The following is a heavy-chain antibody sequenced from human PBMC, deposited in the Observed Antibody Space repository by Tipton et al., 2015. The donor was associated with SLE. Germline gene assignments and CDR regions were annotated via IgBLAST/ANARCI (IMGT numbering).Heavy chain of an antibody. J-gene: IGHJ3*02. V-gene: IGHV4-39*01. CDR2: IYYSGST. CDR3: ASGEGLHDAFDI. CDR1: GGSISSSSDY. Sequence: TLSLTCTVSGGSISSSSDYWGWLRQPPGMGLEWIGSIYYSGSTYYNPPLKRRVTISVDTSKNQFSLKLSSVTAADTAVYYCASGEGLHDAFDIWGQGTMVTVSS. D-gene: IGHD5-24*01.